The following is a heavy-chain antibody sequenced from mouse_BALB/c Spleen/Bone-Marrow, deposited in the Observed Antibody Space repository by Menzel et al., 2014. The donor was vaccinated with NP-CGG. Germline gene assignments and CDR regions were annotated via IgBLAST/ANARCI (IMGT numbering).Heavy chain of an antibody. CDR1: GFNFSDYG. D-gene: IGHD2-2*01. CDR2: ISNLAYSI. V-gene: IGHV5-15*02. J-gene: IGHJ2*01. CDR3: TRDRGYDGGYYFDY. Sequence: EVKLMESGGGVVQPGGSRKLSCAASGFNFSDYGMAWVRLAPGKGPEWVAFISNLAYSIYYADTVTGRFTISRENAKNTLYLEMSSLRFEDTATYYCTRDRGYDGGYYFDYWGQGTTLTVSS.